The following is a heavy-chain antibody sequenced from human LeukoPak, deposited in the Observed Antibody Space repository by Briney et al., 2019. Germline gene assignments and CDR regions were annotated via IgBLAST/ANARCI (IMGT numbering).Heavy chain of an antibody. CDR1: GGSISSYY. J-gene: IGHJ5*02. CDR2: IYTTGST. Sequence: SETLSLTCTVSGGSISSYYWSWIRQPAGKGLEWIGRIYTTGSTNYNPYLKSRVTMSVDTSKNQFPLKLSSVTAADTAVCYCARAGITIFGVVTYRNDWFDPWGQGTLVTVSS. D-gene: IGHD3-3*01. CDR3: ARAGITIFGVVTYRNDWFDP. V-gene: IGHV4-4*07.